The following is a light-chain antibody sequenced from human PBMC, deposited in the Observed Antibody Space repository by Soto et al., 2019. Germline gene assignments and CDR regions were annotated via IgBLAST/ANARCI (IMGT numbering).Light chain of an antibody. V-gene: IGLV2-23*02. CDR1: TSDVGI. CDR2: EVT. CDR3: CSFGGSGYV. Sequence: QSVLPQPACVSGPYRYPITISCSGTTSDVGIVSWYQHHPGKAPKLMIHEVTKRPSGVSDRFSGSKSGNSASLTISGLQAEDEADYFCCSFGGSGYVFGTGT. J-gene: IGLJ1*01.